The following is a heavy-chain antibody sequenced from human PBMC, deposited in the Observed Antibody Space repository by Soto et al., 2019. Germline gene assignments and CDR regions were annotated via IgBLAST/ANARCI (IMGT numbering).Heavy chain of an antibody. Sequence: SETLSLTCAVSGDSVSNDNYYWSWIRQPPGKGLEWIGYIYYSGTTNYNSYLKSRLSLSVDMSKNQFSLKLASVTAADTAVYYCARRNNIAAEFDYWGQGTLVTVSS. D-gene: IGHD6-13*01. CDR1: GDSVSNDNYY. CDR2: IYYSGTT. CDR3: ARRNNIAAEFDY. V-gene: IGHV4-61*01. J-gene: IGHJ4*02.